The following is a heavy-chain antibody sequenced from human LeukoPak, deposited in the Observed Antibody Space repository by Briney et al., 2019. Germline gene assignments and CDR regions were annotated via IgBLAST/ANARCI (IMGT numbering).Heavy chain of an antibody. V-gene: IGHV4-4*07. CDR3: ARAPTRVGGGALFDY. CDR2: IYSSGST. D-gene: IGHD3-16*01. Sequence: SETLSLTCSVSGGSISSYYWSWIRQPAGKGLEWIGRIYSSGSTNYNPSLKSRVTMSVDTSKNQISLNLTSVTAADMAVYYCARAPTRVGGGALFDYWGQGTLVTVSS. CDR1: GGSISSYY. J-gene: IGHJ4*02.